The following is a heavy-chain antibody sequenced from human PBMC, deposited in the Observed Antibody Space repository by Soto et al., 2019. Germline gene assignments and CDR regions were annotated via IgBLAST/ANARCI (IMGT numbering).Heavy chain of an antibody. CDR1: GFRFSRYG. D-gene: IGHD3-10*01. J-gene: IGHJ3*02. V-gene: IGHV3-30*18. CDR3: AKEMVRGWCDVFDI. Sequence: QVQLVESGGGGVQPGRSLRLSCAASGFRFSRYGMHWVRQAPGKGLEWVAGISYDGSNQSYADSVKGRVTISRDNSNNELYLQMNRLRADDTDVYYCAKEMVRGWCDVFDIWGQGTMVTVSS. CDR2: ISYDGSNQ.